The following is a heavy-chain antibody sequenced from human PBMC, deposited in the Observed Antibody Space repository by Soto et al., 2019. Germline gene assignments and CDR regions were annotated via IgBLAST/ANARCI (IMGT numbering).Heavy chain of an antibody. J-gene: IGHJ4*02. CDR1: GYTLTELS. CDR3: GRDINVGTSAAGPDY. V-gene: IGHV1-24*01. CDR2: IDPEDDDT. D-gene: IGHD6-13*01. Sequence: ASVKGSCKVSGYTLTELSMHWVRQAPGKGLEWMGIIDPEDDDTIYAQKFQGRVTMTRDTSTSTVYMELRSLRSEDTAAYYCGRDINVGTSAAGPDYWGQGTLVTVSS.